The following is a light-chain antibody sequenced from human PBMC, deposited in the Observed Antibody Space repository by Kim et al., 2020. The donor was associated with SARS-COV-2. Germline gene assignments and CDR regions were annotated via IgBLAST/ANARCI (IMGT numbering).Light chain of an antibody. CDR3: QQYNNWPSGT. J-gene: IGKJ2*01. CDR1: QSVSSN. CDR2: GAS. V-gene: IGKV3-15*01. Sequence: EIVMTQSPATLSVSPGERATLSCRASQSVSSNLAWYQQKPGQAPRLLIYGASTRATGIPARFSGSGSGTEFTLTISSLQSEDFAVYYCQQYNNWPSGTFGQGTELEI.